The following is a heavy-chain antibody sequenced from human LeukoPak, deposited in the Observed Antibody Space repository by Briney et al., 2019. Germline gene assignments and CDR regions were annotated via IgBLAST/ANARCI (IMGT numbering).Heavy chain of an antibody. Sequence: ASVKVSCKASGGTFSSYAINWVRQATGQGLEWMGWISAYNGNTNYAQKLQGRVTMTTDTSTSTAYMELRSLRSDDTAVYYCARNRVGPESDYWGQGTLVTVSS. CDR1: GGTFSSYA. CDR2: ISAYNGNT. J-gene: IGHJ4*02. V-gene: IGHV1-18*01. CDR3: ARNRVGPESDY. D-gene: IGHD1-26*01.